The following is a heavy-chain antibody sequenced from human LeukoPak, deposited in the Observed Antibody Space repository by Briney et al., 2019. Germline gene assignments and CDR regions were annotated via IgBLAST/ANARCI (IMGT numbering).Heavy chain of an antibody. Sequence: GGSLRLSCAASGFTFSSYGMSWVRQVPGKGLEWVSAISGSGGSTYYADSVKGRFTISRDNSKNTLYLQMNSLRAEDTAVYYCAKVGSGSYYLDYWGQGILVTVSS. CDR1: GFTFSSYG. D-gene: IGHD3-10*01. J-gene: IGHJ4*02. V-gene: IGHV3-23*01. CDR3: AKVGSGSYYLDY. CDR2: ISGSGGST.